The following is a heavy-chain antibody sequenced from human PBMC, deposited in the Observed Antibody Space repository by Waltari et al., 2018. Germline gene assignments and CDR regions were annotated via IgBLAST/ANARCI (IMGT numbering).Heavy chain of an antibody. Sequence: QVQLQQWGAGLLKPSETLSLTCAVYGGSFSGYYWSWIRQPPGKGLEWIGEINHSGSTNYNPSLKSRVTISVDTSKNQFSLKLSSVTAADTAVYYFARGRPYDFWSGYYPPLYYYYGMDVWGQGTTVTVSS. V-gene: IGHV4-34*01. J-gene: IGHJ6*02. D-gene: IGHD3-3*01. CDR2: INHSGST. CDR3: ARGRPYDFWSGYYPPLYYYYGMDV. CDR1: GGSFSGYY.